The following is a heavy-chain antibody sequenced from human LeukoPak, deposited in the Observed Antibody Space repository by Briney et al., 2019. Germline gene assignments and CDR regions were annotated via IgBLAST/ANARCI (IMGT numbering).Heavy chain of an antibody. D-gene: IGHD1-26*01. CDR3: TRSFPGIVGAADF. J-gene: IGHJ4*02. CDR1: GGSIISYY. V-gene: IGHV4-59*01. Sequence: SETLSLTCTVSGGSIISYYWSWIRQSPGKGLEWIGYIHSSGKTNYNPSFKSRLTISVDTSKNQFSLNVNSMAAADTGVYYCTRSFPGIVGAADFWGQGTLVTVSS. CDR2: IHSSGKT.